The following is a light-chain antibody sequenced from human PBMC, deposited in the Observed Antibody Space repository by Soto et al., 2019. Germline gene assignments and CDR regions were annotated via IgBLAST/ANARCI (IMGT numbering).Light chain of an antibody. CDR2: GAS. CDR1: QSVGSNY. Sequence: EIVLTQSPGTLSLSPGARATLSCRASQSVGSNYLAWYQQKPGQAPRLLIYGASNRATGIPDRFSASGSGTDFTLTISRLQPEDVAVYYCQQHGSSPFTFGPGTKVDI. CDR3: QQHGSSPFT. J-gene: IGKJ3*01. V-gene: IGKV3-20*01.